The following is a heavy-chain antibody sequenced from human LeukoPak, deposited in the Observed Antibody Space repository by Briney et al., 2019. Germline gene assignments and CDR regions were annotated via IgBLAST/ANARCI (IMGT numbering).Heavy chain of an antibody. V-gene: IGHV1-18*01. Sequence: ASAKVSCKASGYTFTSYGISWVRQAPGQGLEWMGWISAYNGNTNYAQKLQGRVTMTTDTSTSTAYMELRSLRSDDTAVYYCARDRCSSTSCYGPGGYWGQGTLVTVSS. CDR2: ISAYNGNT. J-gene: IGHJ4*02. CDR1: GYTFTSYG. D-gene: IGHD2-2*01. CDR3: ARDRCSSTSCYGPGGY.